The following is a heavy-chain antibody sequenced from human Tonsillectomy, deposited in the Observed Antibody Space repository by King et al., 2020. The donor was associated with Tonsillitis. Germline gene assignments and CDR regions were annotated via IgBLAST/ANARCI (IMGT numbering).Heavy chain of an antibody. V-gene: IGHV3-30*04. CDR3: ARVPAGYGSGSQLHYYGMDV. Sequence: HVQLVESGGGVVQPGRSLRLSCADSGFTFSTYAMHWVRQAPGKGLEWVAIISYDGSHMFYADSVKGRFTISRDNSKKTLYLQMNSLRAEDTAVYYCARVPAGYGSGSQLHYYGMDVWGQGTTVTVSS. D-gene: IGHD3-10*01. J-gene: IGHJ6*02. CDR2: ISYDGSHM. CDR1: GFTFSTYA.